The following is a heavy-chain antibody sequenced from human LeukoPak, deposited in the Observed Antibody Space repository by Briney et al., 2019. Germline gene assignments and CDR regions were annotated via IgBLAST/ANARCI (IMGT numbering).Heavy chain of an antibody. CDR2: ISYDGSNK. D-gene: IGHD3-10*01. J-gene: IGHJ4*02. CDR1: GFTFSSYA. V-gene: IGHV3-30-3*01. CDR3: ANYGSGSLGY. Sequence: GGSLRLSCAASGFTFSSYAMHWVRQAPGKGLEWVAVISYDGSNKYYADSVKGRFTISRDNSKNTLYLQMNSLRAEDTAVYYCANYGSGSLGYWGQGTLVTVSS.